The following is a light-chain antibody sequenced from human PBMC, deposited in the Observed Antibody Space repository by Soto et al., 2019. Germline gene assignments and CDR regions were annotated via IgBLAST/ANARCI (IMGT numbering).Light chain of an antibody. J-gene: IGKJ3*01. CDR1: QSVSTN. Sequence: IVTTQSPASLSVSPGEGATLSCRASQSVSTNLAWYQQKPGQAPSLLIYGASTRATGIPARFSGSESGTEFTLTISSLQSEDFAVYYCQQYNNWPFTFGPGTKVDIK. CDR2: GAS. CDR3: QQYNNWPFT. V-gene: IGKV3D-15*01.